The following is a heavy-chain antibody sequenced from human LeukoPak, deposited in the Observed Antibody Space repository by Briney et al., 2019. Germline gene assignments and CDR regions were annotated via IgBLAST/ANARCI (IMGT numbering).Heavy chain of an antibody. D-gene: IGHD3-10*01. CDR1: GFPFSSYA. CDR2: IGSDGKT. J-gene: IGHJ5*02. Sequence: GGSLRLSCEASGFPFSSYAMTWVRQAPGKGLEWVSSIGSDGKTHYSESVKGRFVISRDNFGGMVFLQLNSLRVEDTALYYCAREERASRHYGSGSYKFDPWGQGTLVTVSS. V-gene: IGHV3-23*01. CDR3: AREERASRHYGSGSYKFDP.